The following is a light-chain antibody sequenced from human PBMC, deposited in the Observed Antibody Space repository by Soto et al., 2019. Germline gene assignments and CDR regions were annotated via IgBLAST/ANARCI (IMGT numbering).Light chain of an antibody. CDR1: QTINSN. J-gene: IGKJ4*01. CDR3: QQYNNWPRAT. V-gene: IGKV3-15*01. CDR2: RAS. Sequence: VMTQSPATLSLSTGERATLSCRASQTINSNLAWYQQKPGQAPRLFIFRASSRATGIPARFSGSGPGTEFNLTISRLQSEDFAVYFFQQYNNWPRATFGGGTKVETK.